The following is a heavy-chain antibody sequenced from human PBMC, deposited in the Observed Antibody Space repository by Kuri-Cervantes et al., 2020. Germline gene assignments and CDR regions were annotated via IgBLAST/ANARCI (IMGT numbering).Heavy chain of an antibody. CDR2: INHSGST. V-gene: IGHV4-34*01. CDR3: AKDTASSSGSIAQFLGWPRTYMNV. D-gene: IGHD3-3*01. J-gene: IGHJ6*03. Sequence: SQTLSLTCAVYGGSFSGYYWSWIRQPPGKGLEWIGEINHSGSTNYNPSLKSRVTISVDTSKNQFSLKLSSVTAADTAVYYCAKDTASSSGSIAQFLGWPRTYMNVWGKGTAVTVSS. CDR1: GGSFSGYY.